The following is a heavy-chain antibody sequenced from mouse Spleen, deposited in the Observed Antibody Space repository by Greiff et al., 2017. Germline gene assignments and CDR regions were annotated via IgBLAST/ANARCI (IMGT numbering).Heavy chain of an antibody. Sequence: EVKLVESGGGLVQPGGSMKLSCAASGFTFSDAWMDWVRQSPEKGLEWVAEIRNKANNHATYYAESVKGRFTISRDDSKSSVYLQMNSLRAEDTGIYYCTRVNYYGSSHYFDYWGQGTTLTVSS. V-gene: IGHV6-6*01. CDR2: IRNKANNHAT. CDR1: GFTFSDAW. CDR3: TRVNYYGSSHYFDY. J-gene: IGHJ2*01. D-gene: IGHD1-1*01.